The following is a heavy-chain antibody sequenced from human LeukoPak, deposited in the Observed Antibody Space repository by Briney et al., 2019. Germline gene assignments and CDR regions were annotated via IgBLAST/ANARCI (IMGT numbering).Heavy chain of an antibody. Sequence: GGSLRLSCVASGFTFNIYVMSWVRQAPGKGREWVSSVGGGENIHYADSVKGRFTGYRDDAKNTVYLQMNSLRVEDTAIYFCAKDATPRNRLWDHFDSWGQGTLVSVSS. CDR1: GFTFNIYV. D-gene: IGHD2-21*01. J-gene: IGHJ4*02. CDR2: VGGGENI. V-gene: IGHV3-23*01. CDR3: AKDATPRNRLWDHFDS.